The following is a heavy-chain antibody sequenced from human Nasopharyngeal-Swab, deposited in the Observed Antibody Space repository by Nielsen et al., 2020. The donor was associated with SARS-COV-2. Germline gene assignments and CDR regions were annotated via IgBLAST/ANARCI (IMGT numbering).Heavy chain of an antibody. CDR1: GFTFSMCS. J-gene: IGHJ2*01. V-gene: IGHV3-48*04. Sequence: GGSLRLSCAASGFTFSMCSMNWVRQAPGKGLEWISYISSTRGSPSYAGSVQGRFTISRDNANNSLYLQMNSLRAEDTAVYYCAITRAWQHWYFDIWGLGTLVTVSS. CDR3: AITRAWQHWYFDI. D-gene: IGHD5-12*01. CDR2: ISSTRGSP.